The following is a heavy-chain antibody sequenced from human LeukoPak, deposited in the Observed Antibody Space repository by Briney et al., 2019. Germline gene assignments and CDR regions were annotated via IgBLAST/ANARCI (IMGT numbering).Heavy chain of an antibody. CDR2: IYYSGST. V-gene: IGHV4-59*08. Sequence: SETLSLTCTVSGGSISSYYWSWIRQPPGKGLEWTGYIYYSGSTNYNPSLKSRVTISVDTSKNQFSLKLSSVTAADTAVYYCARLQSAIDSYYYYGMDVWGQGTTVTVSS. D-gene: IGHD2-21*01. CDR1: GGSISSYY. CDR3: ARLQSAIDSYYYYGMDV. J-gene: IGHJ6*02.